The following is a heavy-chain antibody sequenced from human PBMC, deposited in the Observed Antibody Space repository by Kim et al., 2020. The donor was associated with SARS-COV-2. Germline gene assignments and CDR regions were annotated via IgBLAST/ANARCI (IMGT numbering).Heavy chain of an antibody. J-gene: IGHJ4*02. CDR2: ISGGGGKT. V-gene: IGHV3-23*01. Sequence: GGSLRLSCAASGFTFSDYGMNWVRQAPGKGLEWVSRISGGGGKTYYTDSVKGRFTISRDNSKNVVYLQMNSLRVDDTALYYCAREHGAWYFGVFNFWGPG. CDR3: AREHGAWYFGVFNF. CDR1: GFTFSDYG. D-gene: IGHD6-19*01.